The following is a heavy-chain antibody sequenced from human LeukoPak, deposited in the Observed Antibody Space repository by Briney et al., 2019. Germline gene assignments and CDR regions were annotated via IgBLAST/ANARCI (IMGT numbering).Heavy chain of an antibody. D-gene: IGHD3-9*01. V-gene: IGHV4-59*08. CDR2: IYYSGST. CDR1: GGSISSYY. Sequence: SETLSLTCTVSGGSISSYYWSWIRQPPGKGLEWIGYIYYSGSTNYNPSLKSRVTISVDTSKNQFSLKLSSVTAADTAVYYCARVRRDYDILTGYSGGYFQHWGQGTLVTVSS. CDR3: ARVRRDYDILTGYSGGYFQH. J-gene: IGHJ1*01.